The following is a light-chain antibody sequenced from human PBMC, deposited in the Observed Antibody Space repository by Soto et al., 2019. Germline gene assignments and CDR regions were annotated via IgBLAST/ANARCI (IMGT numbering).Light chain of an antibody. Sequence: QSVLTQPPSASGTPGQRVTISCSGSSSNIGSNTVNWYQQLPGTAPKLLIYSNNQRPSGVPDRFSGSKSGTSASPAISGLQSEDEAHYYCAAWDDSLNAFYVFGTGTKVTVL. CDR1: SSNIGSNT. CDR2: SNN. J-gene: IGLJ1*01. CDR3: AAWDDSLNAFYV. V-gene: IGLV1-44*01.